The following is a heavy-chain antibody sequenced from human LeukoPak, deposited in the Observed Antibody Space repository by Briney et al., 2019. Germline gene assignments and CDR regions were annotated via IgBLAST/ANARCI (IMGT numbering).Heavy chain of an antibody. CDR1: GGSFSGYY. V-gene: IGHV4-34*01. CDR2: INHSGST. Sequence: PSETLSLTCAVYGGSFSGYYWSWIRQPPGKGLEWIGEINHSGSTNYNPSLKSRVTISVDTSKNQFSLQLNSVTPEDTAVYYCARGPFTHYYYGMDVWGQGTTVTVSS. CDR3: ARGPFTHYYYGMDV. J-gene: IGHJ6*02.